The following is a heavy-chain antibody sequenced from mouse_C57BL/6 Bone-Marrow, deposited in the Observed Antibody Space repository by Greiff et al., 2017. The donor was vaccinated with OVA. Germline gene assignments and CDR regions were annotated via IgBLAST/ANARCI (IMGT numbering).Heavy chain of an antibody. CDR3: ASPDDYDDGLSFDV. V-gene: IGHV2-2*01. CDR1: GFSLTSYG. CDR2: IWSGGST. J-gene: IGHJ1*03. Sequence: QVQLQQSGPGLVQPSQSLSITCTVSGFSLTSYGVHWVRQSPGKGLEWLGVIWSGGSTDYNAAFISRLSISKDNSKSQVFFKMNSLQADDTAIYDCASPDDYDDGLSFDVWGTGTTVTVSS. D-gene: IGHD2-4*01.